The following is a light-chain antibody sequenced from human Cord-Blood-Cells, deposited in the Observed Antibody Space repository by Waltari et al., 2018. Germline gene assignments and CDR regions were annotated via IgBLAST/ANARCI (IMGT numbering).Light chain of an antibody. Sequence: DIQMTQSPSSLSASVGDRVTITCRASQSISSELNWYQQRPGKAPKLLIYAASSLQSGVPSRFSGRGSGTDFTLTISSLQPEDFATYYCQQSYSTPFTFGPGTKVDIK. CDR1: QSISSE. CDR3: QQSYSTPFT. CDR2: AAS. J-gene: IGKJ3*01. V-gene: IGKV1-39*01.